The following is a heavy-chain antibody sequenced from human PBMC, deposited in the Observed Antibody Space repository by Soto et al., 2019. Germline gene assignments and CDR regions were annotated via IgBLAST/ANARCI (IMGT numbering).Heavy chain of an antibody. CDR2: IYYSGST. V-gene: IGHV4-59*01. Sequence: QVQLQESGPGLVKPSETLSLTCTVSGGSISSYYWSWIRQPPGKGLEWIGYIYYSGSTNYNPSLKSRVTKSVDTSKNQFALKLSSVTAADTAVYYCAREMGPYSGYDFNWFDPWGQGTLVTVSS. J-gene: IGHJ5*02. D-gene: IGHD5-12*01. CDR3: AREMGPYSGYDFNWFDP. CDR1: GGSISSYY.